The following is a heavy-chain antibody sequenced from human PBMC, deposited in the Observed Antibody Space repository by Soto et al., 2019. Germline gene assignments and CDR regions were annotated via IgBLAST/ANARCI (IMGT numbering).Heavy chain of an antibody. V-gene: IGHV3-23*01. Sequence: GGSLRLSCAASGFTFSSYSIYWARQAPGKGLECVSGISGSGSGTYYADSVKGRFTISRDNSKNTLSLQMNSLRAEDTAVYYGPKGTSCHYDTFGYWGQGTLVTVCS. CDR3: PKGTSCHYDTFGY. CDR2: ISGSGSGT. D-gene: IGHD3-22*01. J-gene: IGHJ4*01. CDR1: GFTFSSYS.